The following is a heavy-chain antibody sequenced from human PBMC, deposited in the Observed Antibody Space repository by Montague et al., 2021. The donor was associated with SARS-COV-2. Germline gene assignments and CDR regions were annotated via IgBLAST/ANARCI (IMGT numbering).Heavy chain of an antibody. CDR3: ARVGRGSSWYEVAFDI. Sequence: SETLSLTCTVSGGSISRYSWTWIRQPPVKGLEWIGYIYNSGSDNXXPSLTSRVTISVDTSKNQFSLKLSSVAAADTAVYYCARVGRGSSWYEVAFDIRGQGTMVTVSS. CDR1: GGSISRYS. J-gene: IGHJ3*02. V-gene: IGHV4-59*01. CDR2: IYNSGSD. D-gene: IGHD6-13*01.